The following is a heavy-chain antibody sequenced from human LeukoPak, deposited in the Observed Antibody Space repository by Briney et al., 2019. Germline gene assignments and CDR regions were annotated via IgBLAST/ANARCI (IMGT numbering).Heavy chain of an antibody. D-gene: IGHD3-22*01. J-gene: IGHJ5*02. CDR3: ARDLGQYYDTSDNWFDP. V-gene: IGHV3-21*01. Sequence: GGSLRLSCTGSGFTYSSYSMNWVRQAPGKGLEWVSSITTGSPSSMYYADSVKGRFTISRDNAKNALYLQMNSLRAEDTAVYHCARDLGQYYDTSDNWFDPWGQGTLVTVSS. CDR2: ITTGSPSSM. CDR1: GFTYSSYS.